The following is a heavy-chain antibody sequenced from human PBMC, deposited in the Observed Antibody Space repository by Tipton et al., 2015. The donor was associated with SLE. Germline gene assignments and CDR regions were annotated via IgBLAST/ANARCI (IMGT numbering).Heavy chain of an antibody. J-gene: IGHJ3*02. CDR3: ARKIGGTFDI. Sequence: TLSLTCTVSGGSISSYYWSWIRQPPGKGLEWIGYIYYSGNTNYNPSLKSRATISVDTSKNQFSLKLSSVTAADTAVYYCARKIGGTFDIWGQGTMVTVSS. CDR1: GGSISSYY. CDR2: IYYSGNT. V-gene: IGHV4-59*01. D-gene: IGHD1-26*01.